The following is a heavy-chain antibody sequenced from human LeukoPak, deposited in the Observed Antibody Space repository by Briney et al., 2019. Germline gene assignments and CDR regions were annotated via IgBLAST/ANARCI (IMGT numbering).Heavy chain of an antibody. CDR1: RFTFSSYE. CDR2: ISSGNSTM. Sequence: GGSLRLSCVASRFTFSSYEMNWVRQAPGKGLEWVSYISSGNSTMYYADSVKGRFTISRDNAKNSLYLQMNSLRAEDTAVYYCARGRYCTSNSCSPRGYYFDYWGQGTLVTVSS. CDR3: ARGRYCTSNSCSPRGYYFDY. D-gene: IGHD2-2*01. J-gene: IGHJ4*02. V-gene: IGHV3-48*03.